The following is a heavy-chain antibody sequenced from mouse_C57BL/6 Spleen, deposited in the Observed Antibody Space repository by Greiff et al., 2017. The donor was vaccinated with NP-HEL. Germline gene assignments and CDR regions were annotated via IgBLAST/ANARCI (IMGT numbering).Heavy chain of an antibody. J-gene: IGHJ2*01. CDR2: ISSGSSTI. Sequence: EVKLVESGGGLVKPGGSLKLSCAASGFTFSDYGMHWVRQAPEKGLEWVAYISSGSSTIYYADTVKGRFTISRDNAKNTLFLQMTSLRSEDTAMYYCARNPHYYGSFYFDYWGQGTTLTVSS. CDR3: ARNPHYYGSFYFDY. V-gene: IGHV5-17*01. D-gene: IGHD1-1*01. CDR1: GFTFSDYG.